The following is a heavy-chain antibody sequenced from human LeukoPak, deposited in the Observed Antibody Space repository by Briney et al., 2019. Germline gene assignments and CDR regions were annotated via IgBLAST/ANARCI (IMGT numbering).Heavy chain of an antibody. Sequence: PSETLSLTCTVSGGSISSYYWSWIRQPPGRGLEWIGYIYCSGSTNYNPSLKSRVTISVDTSKNQFSLKLSSVTAADTAVYYCASLPHYYGSGSYRLPPPWGQGTLVTVSS. D-gene: IGHD3-10*01. V-gene: IGHV4-59*01. CDR2: IYCSGST. J-gene: IGHJ4*02. CDR3: ASLPHYYGSGSYRLPPP. CDR1: GGSISSYY.